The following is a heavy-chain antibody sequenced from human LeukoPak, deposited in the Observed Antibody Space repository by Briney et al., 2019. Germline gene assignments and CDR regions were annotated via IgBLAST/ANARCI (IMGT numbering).Heavy chain of an antibody. Sequence: PSETLSLTCTVSGGSISSSSYYWVWIRQPPGKGLEWIGSIYYSGSTYYNPSLKSRVTISVDTSKNQFSLKLSSVTAADTAVYYCASPRYDLDYWGQGTLVTVSS. CDR1: GGSISSSSYY. J-gene: IGHJ4*02. D-gene: IGHD5-12*01. V-gene: IGHV4-39*01. CDR3: ASPRYDLDY. CDR2: IYYSGST.